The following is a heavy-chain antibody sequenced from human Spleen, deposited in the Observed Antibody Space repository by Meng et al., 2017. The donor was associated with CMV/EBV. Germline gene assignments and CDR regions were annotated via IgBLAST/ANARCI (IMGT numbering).Heavy chain of an antibody. D-gene: IGHD6-13*01. CDR2: ISSSGSTV. J-gene: IGHJ4*02. CDR1: GFTFSDYY. Sequence: GESLKISCAASGFTFSDYYMSWIRQAPGKGLEWVSYISSSGSTVYYADSVKGRFTISRDNAKNSLYLQMNSLGAEDTAVFYCARGRQGSSWSGSLYFDYWGQGTLVTVSS. CDR3: ARGRQGSSWSGSLYFDY. V-gene: IGHV3-11*04.